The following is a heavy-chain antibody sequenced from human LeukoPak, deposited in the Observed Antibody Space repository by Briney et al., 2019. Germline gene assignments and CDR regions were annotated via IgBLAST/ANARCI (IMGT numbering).Heavy chain of an antibody. V-gene: IGHV4-39*01. D-gene: IGHD3-3*01. CDR1: GGSISISIYY. CDR3: ARHSTGGYDYC. J-gene: IGHJ4*02. CDR2: IYYSGST. Sequence: SETLSLTCTVSGGSISISIYYWGWIRQPPGKGLEWIGIIYYSGSTYYNPSLKSRVTISVDTSKNQVSLKLSSVTAADTAVYYCARHSTGGYDYCWGQGTLVTVSS.